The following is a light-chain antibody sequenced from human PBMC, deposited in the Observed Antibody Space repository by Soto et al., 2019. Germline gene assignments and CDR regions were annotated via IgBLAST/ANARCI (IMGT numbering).Light chain of an antibody. CDR2: GES. V-gene: IGKV1-9*01. Sequence: LSASVGDRVNITCRASQGIKNSLAWFQQKSGKAPNLLMFGESVLQSALPSRFSGSGSGTEFTLTISSLQPEDFGTYYCQQLTTFPLTFGGGTKVEVK. CDR1: QGIKNS. J-gene: IGKJ4*01. CDR3: QQLTTFPLT.